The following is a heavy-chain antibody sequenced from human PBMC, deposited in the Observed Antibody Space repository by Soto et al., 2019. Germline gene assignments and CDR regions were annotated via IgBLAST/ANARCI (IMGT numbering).Heavy chain of an antibody. CDR2: IYWNDDQ. J-gene: IGHJ3*02. V-gene: IGHV2-5*01. CDR3: AHSKTYHYDTSGPNDAFDI. CDR1: GFSLSTDEMA. D-gene: IGHD3-22*01. Sequence: QITLKESGPTLVKPTQALTLTCTFSGFSLSTDEMAVGWIRQPPGKALEWLALIYWNDDQRYSPSLKSRLTITKDTSKNQVVLTMTNMDPVDTATYYCAHSKTYHYDTSGPNDAFDIWGQGTMVTVSP.